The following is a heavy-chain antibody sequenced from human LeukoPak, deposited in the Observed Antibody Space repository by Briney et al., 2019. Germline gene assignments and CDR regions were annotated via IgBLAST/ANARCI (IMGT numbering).Heavy chain of an antibody. CDR3: ARPRGCGSSRCTNFDY. CDR2: IKQDGSQK. CDR1: GFTFSRYW. Sequence: GGSLRLSCAASGFTFSRYWMSWVRQAPGKGLEWVANIKQDGSQKSYVDSVKGRFTISRDNANNLLYLQMNSLRAEDTAVYYCARPRGCGSSRCTNFDYWGQGTLVTVSS. V-gene: IGHV3-7*01. J-gene: IGHJ4*02. D-gene: IGHD2-2*01.